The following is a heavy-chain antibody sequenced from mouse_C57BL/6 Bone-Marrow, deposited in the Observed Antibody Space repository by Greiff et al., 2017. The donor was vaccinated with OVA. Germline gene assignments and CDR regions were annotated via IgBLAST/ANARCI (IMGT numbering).Heavy chain of an antibody. V-gene: IGHV5-16*01. J-gene: IGHJ1*03. Sequence: EVQVVESEGGLVQPGSSMKLSCTASGFTFSDYYMAWVRQVPEKGLEWVANINYDGSSTYYLDSLKSRFIISRDNAKNILYLQMSSLKSEDTDTYYCARGSRKYYGSSYGVWGTGTTVTVSS. CDR2: INYDGSST. D-gene: IGHD1-1*01. CDR1: GFTFSDYY. CDR3: ARGSRKYYGSSYGV.